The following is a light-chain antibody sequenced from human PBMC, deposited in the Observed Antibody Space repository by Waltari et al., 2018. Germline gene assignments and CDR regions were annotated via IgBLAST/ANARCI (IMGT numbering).Light chain of an antibody. Sequence: DIVMTQSPDSLAVSLGERATINCKSSQSLLYSSNNKNYLARYQQKPGQSPKLLISWASTRQSGVPDRFRGSGSVTDFTLTISSLQAADVAVYYCQQYFDTRGEPTFGQGTKLEIK. CDR2: WAS. V-gene: IGKV4-1*01. CDR1: QSLLYSSNNKNY. CDR3: QQYFDTRGEPT. J-gene: IGKJ2*01.